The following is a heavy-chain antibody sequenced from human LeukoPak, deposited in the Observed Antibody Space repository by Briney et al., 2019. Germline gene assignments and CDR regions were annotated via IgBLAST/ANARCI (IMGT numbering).Heavy chain of an antibody. D-gene: IGHD4-17*01. Sequence: GGSLSLSCAVSGFTFRTYTMNWVRQPPGEGLGWVSSISSSSSYKYYADSVKGRFTISRDNAKNSLSLQMNSLRAEDTAVYYCARGLTVTTFDYWGQGTLVTVSS. V-gene: IGHV3-21*01. J-gene: IGHJ4*02. CDR2: ISSSSSYK. CDR1: GFTFRTYT. CDR3: ARGLTVTTFDY.